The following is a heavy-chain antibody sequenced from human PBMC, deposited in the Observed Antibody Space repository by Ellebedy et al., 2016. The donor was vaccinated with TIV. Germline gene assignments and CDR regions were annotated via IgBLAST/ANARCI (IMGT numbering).Heavy chain of an antibody. Sequence: SGPTLVKPTQTLTLTCTFSGFSLSTSGVGVGWIRQPPGKALEWLALIYWDDDKRYRPSLKSRLTITKDTSKNRVVLTMTNMDPVDTATYYCAHSATMITFGAFDYWGQGTLVTVSS. CDR1: GFSLSTSGVG. CDR2: IYWDDDK. V-gene: IGHV2-5*02. J-gene: IGHJ4*02. D-gene: IGHD3-16*01. CDR3: AHSATMITFGAFDY.